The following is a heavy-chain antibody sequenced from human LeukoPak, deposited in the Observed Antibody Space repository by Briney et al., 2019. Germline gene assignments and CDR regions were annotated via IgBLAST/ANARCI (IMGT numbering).Heavy chain of an antibody. CDR3: AIQETAMVSGFDY. D-gene: IGHD5-18*01. Sequence: SVKVSCKASGDTFSSYAISWVRQAPGQGLEWMGGIIPIFGTANYAQKFQGRVTITTDESTSTAYMELSSLRSEDTAVYYCAIQETAMVSGFDYWGQGTLVTVSS. J-gene: IGHJ4*02. CDR2: IIPIFGTA. V-gene: IGHV1-69*05. CDR1: GDTFSSYA.